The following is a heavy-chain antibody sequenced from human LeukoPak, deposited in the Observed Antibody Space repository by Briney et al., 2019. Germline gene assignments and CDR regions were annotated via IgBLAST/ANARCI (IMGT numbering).Heavy chain of an antibody. J-gene: IGHJ5*02. Sequence: PSETLSLTCSVSGYSIRSGYSWGWIRQPPGKGLEWIGRISHSGNTYYNPSLKSRVTISLDTSKNQFSLKLNSETAADTAVYFCARSMISMLKVNWFDPWGQGTLVTVSS. CDR3: ARSMISMLKVNWFDP. CDR1: GYSIRSGYS. V-gene: IGHV4-38-2*01. D-gene: IGHD3-16*01. CDR2: ISHSGNT.